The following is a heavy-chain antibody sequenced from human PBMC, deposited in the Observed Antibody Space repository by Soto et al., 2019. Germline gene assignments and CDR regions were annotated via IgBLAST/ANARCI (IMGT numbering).Heavy chain of an antibody. CDR2: ISGSGGST. CDR1: GFTFSSYA. Sequence: GGSLRLSCAASGFTFSSYAMSWVRQAPGKGLEWVSAISGSGGSTYYADSVKGRFTISRDNSKNTLYLQMNSLRAEDTAVYYCAKHRTWFGVTRTESRGFDPWGQGTLVTVSS. CDR3: AKHRTWFGVTRTESRGFDP. V-gene: IGHV3-23*01. J-gene: IGHJ5*02. D-gene: IGHD3-10*01.